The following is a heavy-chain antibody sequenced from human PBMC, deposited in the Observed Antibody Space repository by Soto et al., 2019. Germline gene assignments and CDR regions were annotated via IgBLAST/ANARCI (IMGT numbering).Heavy chain of an antibody. CDR3: ARGELELRWGGAFDI. D-gene: IGHD1-7*01. J-gene: IGHJ3*02. CDR2: ISSSSSTI. Sequence: EVQLVESGGGLVQPGGSLRLSCAASGFTFSSYSMNWVRQAPGKGLEWVSYISSSSSTIYYADSVKGRFTISRDNAKNSLYLQMNSLRDEDTAVYYFARGELELRWGGAFDIWGQGTMVTVSS. V-gene: IGHV3-48*02. CDR1: GFTFSSYS.